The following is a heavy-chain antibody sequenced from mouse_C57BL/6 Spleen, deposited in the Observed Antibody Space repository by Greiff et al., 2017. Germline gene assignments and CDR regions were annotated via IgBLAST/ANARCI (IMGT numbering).Heavy chain of an antibody. J-gene: IGHJ4*01. V-gene: IGHV7-3*01. CDR2: IRNKANGYTT. CDR1: GFTFTDYY. D-gene: IGHD1-1*01. CDR3: ARHYYGSSLYAMDY. Sequence: EVMLVESGGGLVQPGGSLSLSCAASGFTFTDYYMSWVRQPPGKALEWLGFIRNKANGYTTEYSASVKGRFTISRDNSQSILYLQMNALGAEDSATYYCARHYYGSSLYAMDYWGQGTSVTVSS.